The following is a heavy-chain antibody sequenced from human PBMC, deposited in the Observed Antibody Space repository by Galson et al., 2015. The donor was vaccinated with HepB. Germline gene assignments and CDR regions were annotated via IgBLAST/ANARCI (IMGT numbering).Heavy chain of an antibody. CDR2: ISGSGGST. CDR3: GKARGWLDSFYYGMDV. D-gene: IGHD5-24*01. CDR1: GFTFSSYA. J-gene: IGHJ6*02. V-gene: IGHV3-23*01. Sequence: SLRLSCAASGFTFSSYAMSWVRQAPGKGLEWVSAISGSGGSTYYADSVKGRFTISRDNSKNTLYLQMNSLRAQDTAVYYCGKARGWLDSFYYGMDVWGQGTLVTVS.